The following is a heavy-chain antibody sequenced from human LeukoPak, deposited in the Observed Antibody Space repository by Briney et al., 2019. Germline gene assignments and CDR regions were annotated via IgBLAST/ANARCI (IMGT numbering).Heavy chain of an antibody. CDR1: GSTFSNYA. CDR3: ATEKGDSPDY. J-gene: IGHJ4*02. D-gene: IGHD3-16*01. V-gene: IGHV3-23*01. Sequence: GGSLRLSCAASGSTFSNYAMAWVRQAPGKGLEWVSGLSGSGSNTFYTDSLKGRFTISRDNPKNTLYLQMNSLRAEDTAVYYCATEKGDSPDYWGQGTLVTVSS. CDR2: LSGSGSNT.